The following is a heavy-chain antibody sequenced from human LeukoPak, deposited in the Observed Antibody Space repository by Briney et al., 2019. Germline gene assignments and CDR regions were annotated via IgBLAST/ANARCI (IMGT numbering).Heavy chain of an antibody. CDR1: GFTFSSYA. CDR2: IRSKAYGGTT. D-gene: IGHD3-22*01. Sequence: PGGSLRLSCAASGFTFSSYAMSWVRQAPGKGLEWVGFIRSKAYGGTTEYAASVKGRFTISRDDSKSIAYLQMNSLKTEDTAVYYCTRAHYDSSGRDDYWGQGTLVTVSS. V-gene: IGHV3-49*04. CDR3: TRAHYDSSGRDDY. J-gene: IGHJ4*02.